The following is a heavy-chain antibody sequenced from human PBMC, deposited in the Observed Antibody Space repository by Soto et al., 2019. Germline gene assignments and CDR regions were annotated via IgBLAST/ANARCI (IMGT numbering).Heavy chain of an antibody. CDR1: GFTFSSYA. D-gene: IGHD3-10*01. J-gene: IGHJ4*02. CDR3: AKAYYYGSGSPPYYFDY. V-gene: IGHV3-23*01. Sequence: GGSLRLSCAASGFTFSSYATSWVRQAPGKGLEWVSAISGSGGSTYYADSVKGRFTISRDNSKNTLYLQMNSLRAEDTAVYYCAKAYYYGSGSPPYYFDYWGQGTLVTVSS. CDR2: ISGSGGST.